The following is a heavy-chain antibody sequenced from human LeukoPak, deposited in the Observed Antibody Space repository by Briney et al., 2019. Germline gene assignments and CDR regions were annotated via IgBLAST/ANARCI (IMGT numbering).Heavy chain of an antibody. Sequence: SETPSLTCTVSGASINSYYWSWIRQPAGKGLEWIGHIHTSGSTNYNPSLKSRVTMSLDTSKSQFSLNINSVTAADTAVYYCAKEGMIRGVIDYWGQGALVTVSS. CDR3: AKEGMIRGVIDY. D-gene: IGHD3-10*01. J-gene: IGHJ4*02. CDR1: GASINSYY. CDR2: IHTSGST. V-gene: IGHV4-4*07.